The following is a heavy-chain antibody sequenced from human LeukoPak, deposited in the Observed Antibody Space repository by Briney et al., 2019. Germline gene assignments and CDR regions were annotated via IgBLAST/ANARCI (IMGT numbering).Heavy chain of an antibody. Sequence: SETLSLTCIVSGGSINTYYWSWIRQPPGKGLEWIGYIYYTGSAKYNPSLKSRVTISVDTSKNQFSLKLSSVTAADTAVYYCARSYGSGNYFDYWGQGTLVTVYS. CDR2: IYYTGSA. V-gene: IGHV4-59*01. CDR1: GGSINTYY. D-gene: IGHD3-10*01. CDR3: ARSYGSGNYFDY. J-gene: IGHJ4*02.